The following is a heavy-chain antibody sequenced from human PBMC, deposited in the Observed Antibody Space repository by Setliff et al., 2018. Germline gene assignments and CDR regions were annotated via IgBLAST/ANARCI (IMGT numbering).Heavy chain of an antibody. CDR3: ARASRFGTVVYKGDYYMDV. CDR1: GYMFTTYA. V-gene: IGHV7-4-1*02. Sequence: GASVKVSCKASGYMFTTYAMSWIRQVPGQGFEWMGGINTNTGNPIYVQGFTGRFVFSLDTSVSTAYLHISGLKAEDTAVYYCARASRFGTVVYKGDYYMDVWGKGTTVTVSS. J-gene: IGHJ6*03. CDR2: INTNTGNP. D-gene: IGHD3-10*01.